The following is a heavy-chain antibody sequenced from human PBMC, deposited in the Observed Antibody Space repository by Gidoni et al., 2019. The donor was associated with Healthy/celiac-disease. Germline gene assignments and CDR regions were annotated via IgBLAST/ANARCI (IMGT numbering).Heavy chain of an antibody. Sequence: QVQLVESGGGVVQPGRSLRLSCAASGFTFSSYALHGVRQAPGKGLEWVAVISDDGSNKYYADSVKGRFTISRDNSKNTLYLQMNSLRAEDTAVYYCAREMELLWFGELSHDAFDIWGQGTMVTVSS. CDR3: AREMELLWFGELSHDAFDI. V-gene: IGHV3-30*04. CDR1: GFTFSSYA. J-gene: IGHJ3*02. CDR2: ISDDGSNK. D-gene: IGHD3-10*01.